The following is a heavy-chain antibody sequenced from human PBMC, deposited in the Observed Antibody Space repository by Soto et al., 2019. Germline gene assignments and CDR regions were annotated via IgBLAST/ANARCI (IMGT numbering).Heavy chain of an antibody. CDR2: ISAYNGNT. CDR1: GYTFTSYG. Sequence: GASVKVSCKASGYTFTSYGISWVRQAPGQGLEWMGWISAYNGNTNYAQKLQGRVTMTTDTSTSTAYMELRSLRSDDTAVYYCARVGYDGSGSRNDDAFYIWGQGTMVTVSS. J-gene: IGHJ3*02. D-gene: IGHD3-10*01. CDR3: ARVGYDGSGSRNDDAFYI. V-gene: IGHV1-18*01.